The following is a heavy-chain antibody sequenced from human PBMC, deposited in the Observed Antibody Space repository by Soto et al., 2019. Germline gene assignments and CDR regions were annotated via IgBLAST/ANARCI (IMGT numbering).Heavy chain of an antibody. CDR1: GYTFTSYA. CDR2: INAGNGNT. V-gene: IGHV1-3*05. Sequence: QVQLVQSGAEEKKPGASVKVSCKASGYTFTSYAMHWVRQAPGQRLEWMGWINAGNGNTKYSQKFQGRVTITRDTSASTAYMELSRLRSEDTAVYYCARGYDFWSGPQDPWGQGTLVTVSS. D-gene: IGHD3-3*01. CDR3: ARGYDFWSGPQDP. J-gene: IGHJ5*02.